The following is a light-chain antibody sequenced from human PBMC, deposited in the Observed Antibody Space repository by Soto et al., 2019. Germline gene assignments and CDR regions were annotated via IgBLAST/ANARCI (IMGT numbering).Light chain of an antibody. CDR2: KAS. CDR1: QSISSW. CDR3: QQYNSYSFT. V-gene: IGKV1-5*03. J-gene: IGKJ3*01. Sequence: DIQMTQSPSTLSASVGDRVTITCRASQSISSWLAWYQQKPGKAPKLLIYKASSLESGVPSRFRGSGSGTEFTLTISSLQPDDFATYSCQQYNSYSFTFGPGTKVDIK.